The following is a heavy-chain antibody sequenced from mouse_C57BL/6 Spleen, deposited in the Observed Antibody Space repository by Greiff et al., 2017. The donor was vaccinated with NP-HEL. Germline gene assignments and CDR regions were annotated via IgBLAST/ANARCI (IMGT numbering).Heavy chain of an antibody. J-gene: IGHJ2*01. V-gene: IGHV5-6*02. CDR1: GFTFSSYG. CDR3: ARGKGNFYFDY. D-gene: IGHD2-1*01. CDR2: ISSGGSYT. Sequence: EVMLVESGGDLVKPGGSLKLSCAASGFTFSSYGMSWVRQTPDKRLEWVATISSGGSYTYYPDSVKGRFTISRDNAKNTLYLQMSSLKSEDTAMYYCARGKGNFYFDYWGQGTTLTVSS.